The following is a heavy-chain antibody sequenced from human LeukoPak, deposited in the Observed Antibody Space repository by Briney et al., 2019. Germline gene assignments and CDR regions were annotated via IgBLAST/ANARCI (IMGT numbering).Heavy chain of an antibody. CDR1: GGTFSNSA. CDR3: ARDARLRYSSSWYEGNFQH. CDR2: IIPIFGTA. Sequence: GASVKVSCKASGGTFSNSAISWVRQAPGQGLEWVGGIIPIFGTANYAQRFQGRVTMTTDTSTSTAYMELRSLTSDDTAVYYCARDARLRYSSSWYEGNFQHWGQGTLVTVSS. D-gene: IGHD6-13*01. J-gene: IGHJ1*01. V-gene: IGHV1-69*05.